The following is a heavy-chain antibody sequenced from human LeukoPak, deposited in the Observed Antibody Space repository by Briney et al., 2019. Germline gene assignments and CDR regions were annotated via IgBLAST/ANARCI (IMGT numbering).Heavy chain of an antibody. D-gene: IGHD5-24*01. CDR1: GFTFSSYN. J-gene: IGHJ3*02. V-gene: IGHV3-21*01. CDR3: ARDRRWLQLGAFDI. CDR2: ISSSSSYI. Sequence: GGSLRLSCVASGFTFSSYNMNWIRQAPGKGLEWVSSISSSSSYIYYADSVKGRFTISRDNAKNSLYLQMNSLRAEDTAVYYCARDRRWLQLGAFDIWGQGTMVTVSS.